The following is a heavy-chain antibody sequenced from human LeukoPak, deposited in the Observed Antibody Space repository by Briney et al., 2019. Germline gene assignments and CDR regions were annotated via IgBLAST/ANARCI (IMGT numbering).Heavy chain of an antibody. CDR1: GGSISSYY. J-gene: IGHJ6*02. V-gene: IGHV4-59*01. Sequence: PSETLSLTCTVSGGSISSYYRSWIRQPPGKGLEWIGYIYYSGSTNYNPSLKSRVTMSVDTSKKQFSLKLSSVTAADTAVYFCARGPTVNNYYYGMDVWGQGTTVTVSS. CDR3: ARGPTVNNYYYGMDV. D-gene: IGHD4-17*01. CDR2: IYYSGST.